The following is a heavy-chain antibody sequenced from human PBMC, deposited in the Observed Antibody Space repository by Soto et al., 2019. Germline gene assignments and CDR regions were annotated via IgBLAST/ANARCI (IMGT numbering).Heavy chain of an antibody. CDR3: ARDGGIGELRNYYYYYYMDV. Sequence: GGSLRLSCAASGFTFSSYAMHWVRQAPGKGLEYVSAISSNGGSTYYANSVKGRFTISRDNSKNTLYLQMGSLRAEDMAVYYCARDGGIGELRNYYYYYYMDVWGKGTTVTVSS. V-gene: IGHV3-64*01. CDR2: ISSNGGST. J-gene: IGHJ6*03. CDR1: GFTFSSYA. D-gene: IGHD3-10*01.